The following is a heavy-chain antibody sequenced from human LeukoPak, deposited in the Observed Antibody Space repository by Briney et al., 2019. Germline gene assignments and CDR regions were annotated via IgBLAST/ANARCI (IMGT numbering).Heavy chain of an antibody. Sequence: GASVKVSCKASGYTFTSYDINWVRQATGQGLEWMGWMNPNSGNTGYAQKFQGRVTMTRNTSISTAYMELSSLRSEDTAVYYCARRGSMGATKRGYWFDPWDQGTLVTVSS. V-gene: IGHV1-8*01. J-gene: IGHJ5*02. CDR3: ARRGSMGATKRGYWFDP. D-gene: IGHD1-26*01. CDR2: MNPNSGNT. CDR1: GYTFTSYD.